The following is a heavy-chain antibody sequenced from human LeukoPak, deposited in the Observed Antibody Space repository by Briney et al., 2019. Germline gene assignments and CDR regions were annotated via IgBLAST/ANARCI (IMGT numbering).Heavy chain of an antibody. CDR1: GFIFTNYN. J-gene: IGHJ3*02. CDR3: ARDRYFSDSSGYPYDI. CDR2: ITSSSYM. V-gene: IGHV3-21*01. Sequence: PGGSLRLSCAASGFIFTNYNLNWVRLAPGKGLEWISSITSSSYMFYSDPVKGRFTISRDNTKNSLYLQMNSLRPEDTAVYYCARDRYFSDSSGYPYDIWGQGTMVTVSS. D-gene: IGHD3-22*01.